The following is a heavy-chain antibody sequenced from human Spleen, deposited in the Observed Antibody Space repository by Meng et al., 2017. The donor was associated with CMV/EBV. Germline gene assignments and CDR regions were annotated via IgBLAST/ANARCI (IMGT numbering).Heavy chain of an antibody. CDR1: GFTFTSYT. CDR3: ARASMVATSLDY. V-gene: IGHV3-21*01. D-gene: IGHD5-12*01. J-gene: IGHJ4*02. Sequence: GESLKISCAASGFTFTSYTMTWVRQAPGKGLEWVSSIMNSRSHIYYADSVRGRFTISRDNARDSLYLQMNSLRAEDTAVYYCARASMVATSLDYWGQGTLVTVSS. CDR2: IMNSRSHI.